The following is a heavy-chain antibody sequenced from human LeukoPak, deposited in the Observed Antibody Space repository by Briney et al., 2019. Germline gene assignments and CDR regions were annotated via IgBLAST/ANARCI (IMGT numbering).Heavy chain of an antibody. J-gene: IGHJ3*02. D-gene: IGHD5-18*01. V-gene: IGHV1-2*02. CDR3: AVLTRDTATLYAFDI. Sequence: ASVKVSCKASGYTFTGYYMHWVRQAPGQGLEWMGWINPNSGGTNYAQKFQGRVTMTRDTSISTAYMELSRLRSDDTAVYYCAVLTRDTATLYAFDIWGQGTMVTVSS. CDR1: GYTFTGYY. CDR2: INPNSGGT.